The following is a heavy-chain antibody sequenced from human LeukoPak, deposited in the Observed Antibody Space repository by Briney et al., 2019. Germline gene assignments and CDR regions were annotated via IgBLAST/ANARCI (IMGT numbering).Heavy chain of an antibody. D-gene: IGHD6-19*01. CDR3: ARGSDEQWLVYTYFDY. J-gene: IGHJ4*02. CDR1: GGSISSGGYY. CDR2: IYYSGST. Sequence: PSETLSVTCTVSGGSISSGGYYWSWIRQHPGKGLEWIGYIYYSGSTNYNPSLKSRVTISVDTSKNQFSLKLSSVTAADTAVYYCARGSDEQWLVYTYFDYWGQGTLVTVSS. V-gene: IGHV4-61*08.